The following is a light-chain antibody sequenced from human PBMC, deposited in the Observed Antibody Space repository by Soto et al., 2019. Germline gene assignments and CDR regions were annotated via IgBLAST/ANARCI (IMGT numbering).Light chain of an antibody. J-gene: IGKJ4*01. Sequence: DIQMTQSPSIASAFVGDRVTIXCRARQIILSWLAWYQQKPXXSTKLXXXDAXSLESGVPSRFRGRRSGKEFTLTIAGLQPEDFATYYCQQYERYATLTFGGGTKVDIK. V-gene: IGKV1-5*01. CDR2: DAX. CDR3: QQYERYATLT. CDR1: QIILSW.